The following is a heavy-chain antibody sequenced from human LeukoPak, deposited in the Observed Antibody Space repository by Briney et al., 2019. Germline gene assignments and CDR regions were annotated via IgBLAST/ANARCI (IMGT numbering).Heavy chain of an antibody. CDR2: ISSGSTYM. Sequence: GGSLRLSCAASGFTFSSYSMSWVRQAPGKGLEWVSSISSGSTYMYYADSVKGRFTISRDNAQNSMYLQMNSLRAEDTAVYYCGRVGGRSKAAKGDAFDIWGQGTMVTVSS. CDR3: GRVGGRSKAAKGDAFDI. D-gene: IGHD6-6*01. J-gene: IGHJ3*02. CDR1: GFTFSSYS. V-gene: IGHV3-21*01.